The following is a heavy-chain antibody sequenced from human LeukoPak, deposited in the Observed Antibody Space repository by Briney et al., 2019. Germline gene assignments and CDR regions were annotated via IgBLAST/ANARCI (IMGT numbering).Heavy chain of an antibody. V-gene: IGHV3-11*01. CDR3: ARGVGATEWGPRNFDY. CDR1: GFTFSDYY. D-gene: IGHD1-26*01. J-gene: IGHJ4*02. Sequence: PGGSLRLSCAASGFTFSDYYMSWIRQAPGKGLEWVSYISSSGSTIYHADSVKGRSTISRDNAKNSLYLQMNSLRAEDTAVYYCARGVGATEWGPRNFDYWGQGTLVTVSS. CDR2: ISSSGSTI.